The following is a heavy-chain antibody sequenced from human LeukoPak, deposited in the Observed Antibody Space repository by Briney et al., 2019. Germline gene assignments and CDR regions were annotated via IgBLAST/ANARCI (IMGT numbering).Heavy chain of an antibody. V-gene: IGHV3-74*01. CDR1: GFTFSRYW. D-gene: IGHD2-15*01. J-gene: IGHJ4*02. CDR2: INGDGSTT. Sequence: PGGSLRLSCAASGFTFSRYWMHWVRQAPGKGLVWVSRINGDGSTTNYAGSVKGRFTISRDNSKNTLYLQVNSLRAEDTAVYYCARGGASELYYFDYWGQGTLVTVSS. CDR3: ARGGASELYYFDY.